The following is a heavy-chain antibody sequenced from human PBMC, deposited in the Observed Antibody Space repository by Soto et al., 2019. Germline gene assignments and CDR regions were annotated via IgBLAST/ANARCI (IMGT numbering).Heavy chain of an antibody. CDR1: GFTVNDAR. Sequence: EVQLVESGGGLLKPGESLRLSCVASGFTVNDARMSWVRQGPGKGLEWFGRVGKKSDGGSTHYAAPVEGRFTISRDDSKNTVFLQMNSLKNEDTAVYYCVTGSAFTRFYGMDVWGQGTTVTVSS. D-gene: IGHD3-3*02. CDR3: VTGSAFTRFYGMDV. J-gene: IGHJ6*02. V-gene: IGHV3-15*04. CDR2: VGKKSDGGST.